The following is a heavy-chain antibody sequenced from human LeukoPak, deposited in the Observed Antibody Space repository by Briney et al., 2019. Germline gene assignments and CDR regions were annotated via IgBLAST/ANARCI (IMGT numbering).Heavy chain of an antibody. D-gene: IGHD2-15*01. CDR2: INYSGST. CDR3: ARDLYIEIISAFDI. CDR1: GGSISSSSYY. V-gene: IGHV4-39*02. Sequence: SETLSLTCTVSGGSISSSSYYWGWIRQPPGKGLEWIGSINYSGSTYYNPSLKSRVTISLNTSKNHFSLKLSSVTAEDTAVYYCARDLYIEIISAFDIWGQGTMVTVSS. J-gene: IGHJ3*02.